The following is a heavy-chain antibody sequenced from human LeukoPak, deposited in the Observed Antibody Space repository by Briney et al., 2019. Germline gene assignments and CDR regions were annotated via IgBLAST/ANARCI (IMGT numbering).Heavy chain of an antibody. D-gene: IGHD3-10*01. CDR2: ISGSGGRT. J-gene: IGHJ6*03. Sequence: GGSLRLSCAASGFTFSSYAMSWVRQAPGKGLEWVSSISGSGGRTYYADSVKGRFTISRDNSKNTLYLQMNSLRAEDTAVYYCAKGSVRYYYYMDVWGKGTTVTISS. CDR3: AKGSVRYYYYMDV. CDR1: GFTFSSYA. V-gene: IGHV3-23*01.